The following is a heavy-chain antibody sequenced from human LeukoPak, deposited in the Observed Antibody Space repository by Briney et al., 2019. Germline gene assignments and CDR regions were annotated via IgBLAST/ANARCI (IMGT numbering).Heavy chain of an antibody. Sequence: GGSLRLSCAASGFTFSSYEMNWVRQAPGKGLEWVSYISSSGSTIYYADSVKGRFTISRDNSKNTLYLQMNSLRAEDTAVYYCARRAGAYSHPYDYWGQGTLVTVSS. CDR3: ARRAGAYSHPYDY. J-gene: IGHJ4*02. D-gene: IGHD4/OR15-4a*01. CDR1: GFTFSSYE. CDR2: ISSSGSTI. V-gene: IGHV3-48*03.